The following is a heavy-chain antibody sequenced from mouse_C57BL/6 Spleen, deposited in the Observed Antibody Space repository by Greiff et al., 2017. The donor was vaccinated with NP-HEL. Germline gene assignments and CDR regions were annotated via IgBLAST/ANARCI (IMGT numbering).Heavy chain of an antibody. CDR3: ARGRGNYEGVDY. Sequence: DVKLVESEGGLVQPGSSMKLSCTASGFTFSDYYMAWVRQVPEKGLEWVANINYDGSSTYYLDSLKSRFIISRDNAKNILYLQMSSLKSEDTATYYCARGRGNYEGVDYWGQGTTLTVSS. J-gene: IGHJ2*01. D-gene: IGHD2-1*01. CDR2: INYDGSST. V-gene: IGHV5-16*01. CDR1: GFTFSDYY.